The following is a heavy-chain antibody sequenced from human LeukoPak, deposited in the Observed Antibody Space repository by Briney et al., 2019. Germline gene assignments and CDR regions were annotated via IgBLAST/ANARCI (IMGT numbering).Heavy chain of an antibody. D-gene: IGHD2-2*02. Sequence: PAGGSLRLSCAASGFTFSSYAMSWVRQAPGKGLEWVSAISGSGGSTYYADSVKGRFTISRDNSKNTLYPQMNSLRAEDTAVYYCAKDVVEYQLLYHYWGQGTLVTVSS. J-gene: IGHJ4*02. CDR2: ISGSGGST. CDR3: AKDVVEYQLLYHY. V-gene: IGHV3-23*01. CDR1: GFTFSSYA.